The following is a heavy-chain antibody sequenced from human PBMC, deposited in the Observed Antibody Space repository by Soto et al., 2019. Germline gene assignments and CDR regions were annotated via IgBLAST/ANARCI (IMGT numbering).Heavy chain of an antibody. Sequence: ASVKVSCKASGGTFSSYTISWVRQAPGQGLEWMGRIIPILCIAKYAQKFQGRVKITADKSTSTAYMERSSLRAEDTAVYYCARDRRVQGSGTTCSGWFVPWGQGTLVTVSS. V-gene: IGHV1-69*04. CDR3: ARDRRVQGSGTTCSGWFVP. J-gene: IGHJ5*02. D-gene: IGHD1-7*01. CDR2: IIPILCIA. CDR1: GGTFSSYT.